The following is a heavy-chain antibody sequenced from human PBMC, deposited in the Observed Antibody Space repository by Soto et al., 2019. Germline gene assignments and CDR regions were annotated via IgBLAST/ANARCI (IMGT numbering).Heavy chain of an antibody. CDR2: ISGSGGST. CDR3: AKGPLYYYGSGSWQDAFDI. D-gene: IGHD3-10*01. J-gene: IGHJ3*02. CDR1: GITFSSYA. V-gene: IGHV3-23*01. Sequence: GGSLRLSCVASGITFSSYAMSWVRQAPGKGLEWVSAISGSGGSTYYADSVKGRFTISRDNSKNTLYLQMNSLRAEDTAVYYCAKGPLYYYGSGSWQDAFDIWGQGTMVTVS.